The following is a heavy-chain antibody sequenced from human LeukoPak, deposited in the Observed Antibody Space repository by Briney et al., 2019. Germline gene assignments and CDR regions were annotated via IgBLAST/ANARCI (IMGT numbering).Heavy chain of an antibody. D-gene: IGHD3-16*01. V-gene: IGHV3-7*01. CDR1: GFTFSAYW. CDR2: IKQDGSEK. CDR3: ARASGGSRHFFDY. J-gene: IGHJ4*02. Sequence: PGGSLRLSCATSGFTFSAYWMSWVRQAPGKGLEWVANIKQDGSEKYYVDSVKGRFTISRDNAKNSLYLQMNTLRAEDTAVYYCARASGGSRHFFDYWGQGTLVTVSS.